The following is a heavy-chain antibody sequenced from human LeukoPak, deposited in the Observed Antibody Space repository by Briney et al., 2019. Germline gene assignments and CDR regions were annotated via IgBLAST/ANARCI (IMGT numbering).Heavy chain of an antibody. D-gene: IGHD6-19*01. J-gene: IGHJ4*02. CDR2: INSDGSST. CDR1: GFTFSSHG. Sequence: GGSLRLSCAASGFTFSSHGMNWVRQAPGKGLEWVSRINSDGSSTSYADSVKGRFTISRDNAKNTLYLQMNSLRAEDTAVYYCARVVGSSGWYLGYWGQGTLVTVSS. V-gene: IGHV3-74*01. CDR3: ARVVGSSGWYLGY.